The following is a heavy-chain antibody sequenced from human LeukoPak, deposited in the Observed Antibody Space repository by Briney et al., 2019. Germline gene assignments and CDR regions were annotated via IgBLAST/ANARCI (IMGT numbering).Heavy chain of an antibody. CDR1: GGTFSSYA. J-gene: IGHJ4*02. CDR2: IIPIFGTA. Sequence: SVKVSCKASGGTFSSYAISWVRQAPGQGLEWMGGIIPIFGTANYAQKFQGSVTITADESTSTAYMELSSLRSEDTAVYYCARSLGEAGTFDYWGQGTLVTVSS. D-gene: IGHD6-19*01. V-gene: IGHV1-69*13. CDR3: ARSLGEAGTFDY.